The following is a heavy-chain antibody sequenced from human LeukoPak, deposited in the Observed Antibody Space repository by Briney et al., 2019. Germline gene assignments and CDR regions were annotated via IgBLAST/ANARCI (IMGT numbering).Heavy chain of an antibody. J-gene: IGHJ4*02. Sequence: SETLSLTCTVSGGSISSYYWSWIRQPPGKGLEWIGYIYYSGGTNYNPSLKSRVTISVDTSKNQFSLKLSSVTAADTAVYYCARAYDSSGYEVDYWGQGTLVTVSS. CDR2: IYYSGGT. V-gene: IGHV4-59*01. CDR1: GGSISSYY. CDR3: ARAYDSSGYEVDY. D-gene: IGHD3-22*01.